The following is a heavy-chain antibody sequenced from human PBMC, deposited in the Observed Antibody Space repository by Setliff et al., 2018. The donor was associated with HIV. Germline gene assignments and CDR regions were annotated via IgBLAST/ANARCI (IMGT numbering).Heavy chain of an antibody. V-gene: IGHV3-74*01. J-gene: IGHJ4*02. CDR1: GFTFRDYW. CDR2: IDNDGRDT. Sequence: PGGSLRLSCAGSGFTFRDYWMHWVRQTPGKGLVWVARIDNDGRDTDYADFVGGRFTISRDNTKNTLFLHMKSLRAEDMAVYYCATDRGTYWGQGTLVTVSS. D-gene: IGHD1-7*01. CDR3: ATDRGTY.